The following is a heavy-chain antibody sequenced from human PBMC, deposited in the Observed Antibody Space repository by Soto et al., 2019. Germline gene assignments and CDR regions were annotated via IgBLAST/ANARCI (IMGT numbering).Heavy chain of an antibody. J-gene: IGHJ5*02. V-gene: IGHV4-39*01. CDR1: GGSISSSSYH. Sequence: QLQLQESGPGLVKASETLSLTCTVSGGSISSSSYHWGWIRQPPGKGLEWIGNSHYSGSAYYNPSLESRVTISVDTSKNQVSLKLSSVTAADTAVYYCARTANWLDPWGQGTLVTVSS. CDR3: ARTANWLDP. CDR2: SHYSGSA.